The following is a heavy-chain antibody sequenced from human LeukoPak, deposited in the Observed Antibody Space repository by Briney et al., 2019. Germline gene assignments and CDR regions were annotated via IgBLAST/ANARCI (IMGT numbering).Heavy chain of an antibody. CDR3: ARGTYYYDSSGYYYVVYFDY. V-gene: IGHV4-34*01. J-gene: IGHJ4*02. D-gene: IGHD3-22*01. Sequence: KPSETLSLTCAVYGGSFSGYYWSWIRQPPGKGLEWIGEINHSGSTNYNPSLKSRVTIPVDTSKNQFSLKLSSVTAADTAVYYCARGTYYYDSSGYYYVVYFDYWGQGTLVTVSS. CDR1: GGSFSGYY. CDR2: INHSGST.